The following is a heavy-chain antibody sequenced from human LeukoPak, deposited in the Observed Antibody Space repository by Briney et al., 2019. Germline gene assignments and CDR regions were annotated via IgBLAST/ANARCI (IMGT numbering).Heavy chain of an antibody. CDR3: ARRKRTYCDILAGYSYYFDY. CDR1: GFTFSSYW. D-gene: IGHD3-9*01. Sequence: GGSLRLSCAASGFTFSSYWMSWVRQAPGKGLEWVTNIKQDGSEKYYVDSVKGRFTISRDNAKNSLYLQMNSLRAEDTAVYYCARRKRTYCDILAGYSYYFDYWGQGTLVTVSS. J-gene: IGHJ4*02. CDR2: IKQDGSEK. V-gene: IGHV3-7*01.